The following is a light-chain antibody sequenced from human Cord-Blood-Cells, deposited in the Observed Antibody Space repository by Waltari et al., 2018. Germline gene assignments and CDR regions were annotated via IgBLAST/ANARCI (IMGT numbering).Light chain of an antibody. Sequence: QSVLTQPPSVSGAPGQRVTISCTGSSSNIGAGYDVHWYQQLPGTAPKLPIYGNSNRPSGVPDRFSVSKSGTSASLAITGVQAEDEADYYCQSYDSSLSGYVFGTGTKVTVL. J-gene: IGLJ1*01. CDR3: QSYDSSLSGYV. CDR2: GNS. CDR1: SSNIGAGYD. V-gene: IGLV1-40*01.